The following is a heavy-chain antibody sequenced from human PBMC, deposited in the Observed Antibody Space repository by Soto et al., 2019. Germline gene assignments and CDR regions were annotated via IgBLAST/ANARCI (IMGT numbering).Heavy chain of an antibody. CDR3: ARGKDDILSGYKYYYYYYGTDV. CDR2: MIPIFGTA. J-gene: IGHJ6*01. V-gene: IGHV1-69*13. Sequence: SVKVSCKASGGTFSSYAISWVRQAPGQGLEWMGGMIPIFGTANYAQKFQGRVTITADESTSTAYMEPSSLRSEDTAVYYCARGKDDILSGYKYYYYYYGTDVWGQGAPVTVSS. D-gene: IGHD3-9*01. CDR1: GGTFSSYA.